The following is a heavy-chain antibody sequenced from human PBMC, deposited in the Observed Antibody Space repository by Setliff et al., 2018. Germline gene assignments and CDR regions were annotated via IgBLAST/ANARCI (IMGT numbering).Heavy chain of an antibody. J-gene: IGHJ4*02. CDR2: FIPVLGKP. CDR3: ATELRSPFWHFDL. CDR1: GATLSGVV. D-gene: IGHD3-3*01. Sequence: SVKVSCKASGATLSGVVFSWVRQAPGHGLEWMGRFIPVLGKPNYAPRFQGRLTITVDTSTGTSYMDLRSLRSDDTAIYYCATELRSPFWHFDLWGQGSLVTVPQ. V-gene: IGHV1-69*04.